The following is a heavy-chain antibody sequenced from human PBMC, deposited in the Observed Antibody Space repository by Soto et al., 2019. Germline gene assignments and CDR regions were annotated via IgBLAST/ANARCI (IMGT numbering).Heavy chain of an antibody. CDR3: ARVPSP. CDR1: CGSISRGGYS. Sequence: TLSLTCAVSCGSISRGGYSWSWIRQPPGKGLEWIGYIYHSGSTYYNPSLKSRVTISVDRSKNQFSLKLSSVTAADTAVYYCARVPSPWGQGTLVTVSS. V-gene: IGHV4-30-2*01. J-gene: IGHJ5*02. CDR2: IYHSGST.